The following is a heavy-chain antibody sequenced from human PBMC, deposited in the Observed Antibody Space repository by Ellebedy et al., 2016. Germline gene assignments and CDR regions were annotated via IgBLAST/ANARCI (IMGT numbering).Heavy chain of an antibody. CDR1: GFRVSSNH. CDR3: ARGVGSGWFDP. Sequence: LSLTCAASGFRVSSNHMTWVRQAPGKGLEWVSVLYSGGDKLYADSVKGRFSISRDNSKNTLYLQMNSLRAEDTAVYYCARGVGSGWFDPWGQGTLVTVSS. V-gene: IGHV3-53*01. CDR2: LYSGGDK. D-gene: IGHD2-15*01. J-gene: IGHJ5*02.